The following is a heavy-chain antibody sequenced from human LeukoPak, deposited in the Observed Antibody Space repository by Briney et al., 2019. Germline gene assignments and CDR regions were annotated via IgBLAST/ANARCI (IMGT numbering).Heavy chain of an antibody. Sequence: GGSLRLSCAASGFTVSSNYMSWVRQAPGKGLEWVSAISGSGGSTYYADSVKGRFTISRDNSKNTLYLQMNSLRAEDTAVYYCAPDSSGYYYDTKNDYWGQGTLVTVSS. CDR2: ISGSGGST. J-gene: IGHJ4*02. D-gene: IGHD3-22*01. V-gene: IGHV3-23*01. CDR1: GFTVSSNY. CDR3: APDSSGYYYDTKNDY.